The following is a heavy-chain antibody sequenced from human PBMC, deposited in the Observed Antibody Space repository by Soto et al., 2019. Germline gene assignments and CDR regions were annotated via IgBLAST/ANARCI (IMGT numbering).Heavy chain of an antibody. V-gene: IGHV1-2*02. Sequence: ASVKVSCKASGYTFTGSYIHWVRQAPGQGLEWMGWINPDNGYTYYSEKLQGRVTMTRDTSISTVYMDLSRLTSDDTAVYYCARDDGSYLFDFWGQGTLVTVSS. CDR2: INPDNGYT. CDR3: ARDDGSYLFDF. J-gene: IGHJ4*02. CDR1: GYTFTGSY.